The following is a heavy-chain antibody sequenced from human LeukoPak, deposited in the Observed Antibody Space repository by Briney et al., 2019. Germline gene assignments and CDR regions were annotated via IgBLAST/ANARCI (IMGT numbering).Heavy chain of an antibody. CDR2: ISGNGVVT. CDR1: RFTFSSYA. CDR3: AKDGYGSTWNADFDY. V-gene: IGHV3-23*01. D-gene: IGHD6-13*01. J-gene: IGHJ4*02. Sequence: GGSLRLSCAASRFTFSSYAMSWVRQAPGKGLEWVSAISGNGVVTYYADSVKGRFTISRDNSKNTLYLQMNSLRAEDTAVYYCAKDGYGSTWNADFDYWGQGTLVIVSS.